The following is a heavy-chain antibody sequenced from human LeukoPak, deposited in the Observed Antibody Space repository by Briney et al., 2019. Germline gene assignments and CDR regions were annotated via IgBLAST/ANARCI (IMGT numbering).Heavy chain of an antibody. CDR2: INPAGTIT. CDR1: GFTFSSYW. CDR3: VREDNSPYKNFDH. Sequence: ASVKVSCKXSGFTFSSYWMHWVRQSPGQGLEWLGLINPAGTITVFSRKFQGRATVTRDTSASTVYMELNTLTSEDTAVYYCVREDNSPYKNFDHWGQGTLVTVSS. J-gene: IGHJ4*02. D-gene: IGHD1-1*01. V-gene: IGHV1-46*01.